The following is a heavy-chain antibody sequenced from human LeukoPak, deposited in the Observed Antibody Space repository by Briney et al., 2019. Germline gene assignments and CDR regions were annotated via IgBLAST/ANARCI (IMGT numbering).Heavy chain of an antibody. CDR2: ISYDGSNK. D-gene: IGHD2-2*01. CDR1: GFTFSSYG. CDR3: AKVAYYCSSTSCPADDY. V-gene: IGHV3-30*18. Sequence: GGSLRLSCAASGFTFSSYGMHWVRQAPGKGLEWVAVISYDGSNKYYADSVKGRFTISRDNSKNTLYLQMNSLRAEDTAVYYCAKVAYYCSSTSCPADDYWGQGTLVTVSS. J-gene: IGHJ4*02.